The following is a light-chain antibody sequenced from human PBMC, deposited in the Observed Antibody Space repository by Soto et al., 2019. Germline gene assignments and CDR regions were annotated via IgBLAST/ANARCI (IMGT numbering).Light chain of an antibody. CDR3: GTWDTSLRVFYV. J-gene: IGLJ1*01. V-gene: IGLV1-51*01. CDR1: SSNIGNNY. CDR2: DNY. Sequence: QSVLTQPPSVSAAPGQNVTISCFGTSSNIGNNYVSWYQHLPGTAPRILIYDNYKRPSGIPDRFSGFKSGTSATLGITGLQTGDEADYYCGTWDTSLRVFYVFGSGTKVTVL.